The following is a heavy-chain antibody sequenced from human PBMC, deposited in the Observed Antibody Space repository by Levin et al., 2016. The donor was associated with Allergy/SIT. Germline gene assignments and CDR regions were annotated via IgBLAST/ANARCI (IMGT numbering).Heavy chain of an antibody. CDR1: GGSISSYY. J-gene: IGHJ5*02. Sequence: GSLRLSCTVSGGSISSYYWSWIRQPPGKGLEWIGYIYYSGSTNYNPSLKSRVTISVDTSKNQFSLKLSSVTAADTAVYYCARHGSSWAGWFDPWGQGTLVTVSS. V-gene: IGHV4-59*08. CDR2: IYYSGST. D-gene: IGHD6-13*01. CDR3: ARHGSSWAGWFDP.